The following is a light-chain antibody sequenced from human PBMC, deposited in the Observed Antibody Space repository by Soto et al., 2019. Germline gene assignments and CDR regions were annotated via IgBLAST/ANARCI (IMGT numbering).Light chain of an antibody. CDR3: QQRSDWPST. J-gene: IGKJ4*01. Sequence: EIVLTQSPATLPLSPGDRATLSSRASKRVGSYLGWYQRRPGQAPRLPIYDASNRATGIPARFSGSGSGTDFTLTISSLEPEDFAVYYCQQRSDWPSTFGGGTKVEIK. V-gene: IGKV3-11*01. CDR2: DAS. CDR1: KRVGSY.